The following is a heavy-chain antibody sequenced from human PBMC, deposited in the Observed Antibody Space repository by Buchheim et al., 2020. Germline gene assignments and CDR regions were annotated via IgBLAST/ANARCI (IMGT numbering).Heavy chain of an antibody. CDR2: IYYSGST. Sequence: QVQLQESGPGLVKPSQTLSLTCTVSGGSISSGGYYWSWIRQHPGEGLEWIGYIYYSGSTYYNPSLKSRVTISVDTSTNRFSLKLSSVTAADTAVYYCARADIVVVVAAPRPLGFDPWGQGTL. CDR3: ARADIVVVVAAPRPLGFDP. D-gene: IGHD2-15*01. J-gene: IGHJ5*02. V-gene: IGHV4-31*03. CDR1: GGSISSGGYY.